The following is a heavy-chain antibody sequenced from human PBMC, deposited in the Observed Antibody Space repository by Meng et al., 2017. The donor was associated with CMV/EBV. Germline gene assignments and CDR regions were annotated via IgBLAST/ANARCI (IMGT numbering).Heavy chain of an antibody. D-gene: IGHD2-15*01. CDR3: ARVYCSGGSCYGNWFDP. V-gene: IGHV4-30-4*08. CDR2: IYYSGST. CDR1: GGSISSGDYY. J-gene: IGHJ5*02. Sequence: QLQGSGPGRGKPSPTLSLTFTVSGGSISSGDYYWSWIRQPPGEGLEWIGYIYYSGSTYYNPSLKSRVTISVDTSKNQFSLKLSSVTAADTAVYYCARVYCSGGSCYGNWFDPWGQGTLVTVSS.